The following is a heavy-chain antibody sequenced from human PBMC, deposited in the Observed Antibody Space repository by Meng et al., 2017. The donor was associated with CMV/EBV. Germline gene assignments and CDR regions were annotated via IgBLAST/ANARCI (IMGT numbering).Heavy chain of an antibody. CDR1: GGTFSSYA. V-gene: IGHV1-69*05. D-gene: IGHD4-11*01. CDR2: IIPIFGTA. J-gene: IGHJ6*02. Sequence: SVNVSCKASGGTFSSYAISWVRQAPGQGLEWMGGIIPIFGTANYAQKFQGRVTITTDESTSTAYMELSSLRSEDTAVYYCARSGPQYSYSNRPGYYYYYGMDVWGQGTTVTVSS. CDR3: ARSGPQYSYSNRPGYYYYYGMDV.